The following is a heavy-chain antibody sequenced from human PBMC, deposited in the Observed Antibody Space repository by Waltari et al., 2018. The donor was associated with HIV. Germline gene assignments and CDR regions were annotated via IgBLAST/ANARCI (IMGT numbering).Heavy chain of an antibody. J-gene: IGHJ3*01. V-gene: IGHV3-66*01. CDR2: IYSVGST. Sequence: EVQLVDSGGGLVQPGGSLRLSCAASGFTVSNNFMSWVRQAPGKGLECVSVIYSVGSTYYADSVKGRFTISRDNSKNTLYLQMNSLRVEDTAVYYCAREEAVTARGGIDVWGQGTMVTVSS. CDR3: AREEAVTARGGIDV. D-gene: IGHD3-10*01. CDR1: GFTVSNNF.